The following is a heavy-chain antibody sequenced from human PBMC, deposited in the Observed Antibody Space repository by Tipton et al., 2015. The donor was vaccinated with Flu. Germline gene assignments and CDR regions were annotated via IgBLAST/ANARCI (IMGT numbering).Heavy chain of an antibody. CDR1: GDSVSTFGAA. V-gene: IGHV6-1*01. J-gene: IGHJ4*02. CDR2: AYSRSKWEI. D-gene: IGHD3-10*01. Sequence: TLSLTCAISGDSVSTFGAAWNWIRQSPSSGLEWLERAYSRSKWEIDYAVSVRGRLTINVDTSKNHVSLQLNYVTPEDTAVYYCARGGYYFGSGSYTGFDYWGQGTLVTVSS. CDR3: ARGGYYFGSGSYTGFDY.